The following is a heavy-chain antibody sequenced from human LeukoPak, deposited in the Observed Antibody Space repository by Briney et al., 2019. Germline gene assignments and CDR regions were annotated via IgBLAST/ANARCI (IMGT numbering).Heavy chain of an antibody. V-gene: IGHV3-33*01. CDR1: EFTFRSYA. CDR2: IWYDGSDK. D-gene: IGHD5-18*01. Sequence: GGSLRLSCAASEFTFRSYAMHWVRQAPGKGLEGVAVIWYDGSDKYYADSVKGRFAISRDNSRNTLHLQMNSLRAEDTAVYYCARDSAAGGQLWLTYWGQGTLVTVSS. J-gene: IGHJ4*02. CDR3: ARDSAAGGQLWLTY.